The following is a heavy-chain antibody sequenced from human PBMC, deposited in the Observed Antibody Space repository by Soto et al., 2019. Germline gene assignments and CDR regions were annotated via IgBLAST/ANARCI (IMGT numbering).Heavy chain of an antibody. CDR3: TRSLNA. J-gene: IGHJ5*02. CDR1: GFTFSSFW. V-gene: IGHV3-7*01. CDR2: INPDGSEK. Sequence: AGSLRLSCAASGFTFSSFWMDWVRQAPGRGLEWVGNINPDGSEKQYVDSGKGRFTISRDNARNSLYLQMRNLRAEDSPRYYCTRSLNAWGQGTRVTVSS.